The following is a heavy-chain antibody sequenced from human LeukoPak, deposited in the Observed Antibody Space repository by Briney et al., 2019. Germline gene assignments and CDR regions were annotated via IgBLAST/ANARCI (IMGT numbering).Heavy chain of an antibody. J-gene: IGHJ3*02. CDR1: GYTFTSYG. CDR3: AKDHDFWSGYPRGDAFDI. D-gene: IGHD3-3*01. CDR2: ISAYNGNT. Sequence: ASVKVSCKASGYTFTSYGISWVRQTPGQGLEWMGWISAYNGNTNNAQKLQGRVTMTTDTSTSTAYMELSSLRSEDTAVYYCAKDHDFWSGYPRGDAFDIWGQGTMVTVSS. V-gene: IGHV1-18*01.